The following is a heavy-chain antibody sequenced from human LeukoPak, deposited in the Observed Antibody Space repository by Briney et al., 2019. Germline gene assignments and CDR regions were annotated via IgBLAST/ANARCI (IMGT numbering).Heavy chain of an antibody. J-gene: IGHJ4*02. Sequence: SQTLSLTCAVSGGSISSGGYSWSWIRQPPGQGLEWIGYIYQNGNTYYNPSLKSRVTISVDRSKNQFSLNLSSVTAADTAVYYCGRGGIAAAASGIDYWGQGTLVAVSS. CDR1: GGSISSGGYS. D-gene: IGHD6-13*01. CDR3: GRGGIAAAASGIDY. CDR2: IYQNGNT. V-gene: IGHV4-30-2*01.